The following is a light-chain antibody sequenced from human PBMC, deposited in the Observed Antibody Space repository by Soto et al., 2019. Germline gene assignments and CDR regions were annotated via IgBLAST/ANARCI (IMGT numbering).Light chain of an antibody. Sequence: DIQMTQSPSSLSASVGDRVTITCRASQSISSYLNWYQQKPGKAPKLLIYDASNLETGVPSRFSGSGSGTEFTFTISSLQPEDIATYYCQQYDNLPRWTFGQGTKVDIK. CDR2: DAS. CDR1: QSISSY. J-gene: IGKJ1*01. CDR3: QQYDNLPRWT. V-gene: IGKV1-33*01.